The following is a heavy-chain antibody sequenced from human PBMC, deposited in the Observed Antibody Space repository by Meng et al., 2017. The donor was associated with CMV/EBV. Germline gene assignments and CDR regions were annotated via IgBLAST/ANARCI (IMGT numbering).Heavy chain of an antibody. V-gene: IGHV4-59*12. CDR2: IYYSGST. CDR3: ARDDCSGGSCYGY. Sequence: SQTLSLTCAVSGGSISSSNYWSWIRQPPGKGLEWIGYIYYSGSTNYNPSLKSRVTISVDTSKNQFSLKLSSVTAADTAVYYCARDDCSGGSCYGYWGQGTLVTVSS. CDR1: GGSISSSNY. J-gene: IGHJ4*02. D-gene: IGHD2-15*01.